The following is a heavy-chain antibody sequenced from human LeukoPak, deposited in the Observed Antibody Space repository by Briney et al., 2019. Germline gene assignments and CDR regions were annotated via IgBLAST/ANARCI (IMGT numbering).Heavy chain of an antibody. V-gene: IGHV4-59*01. Sequence: SETLSLTCTVPGGSISSYYWSWIRQPPGKGLEWIGYIYYSGSTNYNPSLKSRVTISVDTSKNQFSLKLSSVTAADTAVYYRAGDNGGSCYGRSSAFDIWGQGTMVTVSS. D-gene: IGHD2-15*01. CDR1: GGSISSYY. CDR2: IYYSGST. J-gene: IGHJ3*02. CDR3: AGDNGGSCYGRSSAFDI.